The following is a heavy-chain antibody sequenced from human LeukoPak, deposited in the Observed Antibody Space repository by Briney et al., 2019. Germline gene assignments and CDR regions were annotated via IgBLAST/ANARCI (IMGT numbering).Heavy chain of an antibody. J-gene: IGHJ4*02. D-gene: IGHD1-7*01. V-gene: IGHV3-23*01. CDR1: GLTSTSYA. CDR3: AKKGQQTGTDYFDY. CDR2: ISGTGSGT. Sequence: TLRLSCAASGLTSTSYAIRWGREAPGKGLEWVSGISGTGSGTYYAASVKGRFTISRDNSKNPLYLKMNSLRAEDTAVYHCAKKGQQTGTDYFDYWGQGTLVTVSS.